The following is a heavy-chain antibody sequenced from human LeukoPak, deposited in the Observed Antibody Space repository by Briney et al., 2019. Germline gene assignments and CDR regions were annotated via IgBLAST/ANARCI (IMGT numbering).Heavy chain of an antibody. V-gene: IGHV3-21*01. Sequence: PGGSLRLSCAASGFTFSSYSMNWVRQAPGKGLEWVSSISSSSSYIYYADSVKGRFTISRDNAKNSLYLQMNSLRAEDTAVYYCARSEMTNQFDYYYGMDVWGQGTTVTVSS. CDR3: ARSEMTNQFDYYYGMDV. CDR1: GFTFSSYS. D-gene: IGHD4-11*01. J-gene: IGHJ6*02. CDR2: ISSSSSYI.